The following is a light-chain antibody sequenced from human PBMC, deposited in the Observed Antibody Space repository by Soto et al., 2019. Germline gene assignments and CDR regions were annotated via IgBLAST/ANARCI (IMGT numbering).Light chain of an antibody. Sequence: SALTQPASVSGSPEQSITISCTGTSSDVGSYNLVSWYQQHPGKAPKLMIYEGSKRPSGVSNRFSGSKSGNTASLTISGLQAEDEADYYCCSYAGDTAFYVFGTGTKVTVL. V-gene: IGLV2-23*01. CDR2: EGS. CDR3: CSYAGDTAFYV. CDR1: SSDVGSYNL. J-gene: IGLJ1*01.